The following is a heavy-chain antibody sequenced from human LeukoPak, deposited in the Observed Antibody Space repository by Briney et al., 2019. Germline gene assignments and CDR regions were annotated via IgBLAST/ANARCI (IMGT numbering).Heavy chain of an antibody. CDR1: GFTFSSYA. CDR2: ISSSSSTI. D-gene: IGHD5-24*01. CDR3: TRVGYIDEGIDY. Sequence: GGPLRLSCAASGFTFSSYALNWARQAPGKGLEWVSYISSSSSTIYHTDSVKGRFTISRDNAKNSLYLQMNSLRAEDTAIYYCTRVGYIDEGIDYWGQGTLVTVSS. V-gene: IGHV3-48*04. J-gene: IGHJ4*02.